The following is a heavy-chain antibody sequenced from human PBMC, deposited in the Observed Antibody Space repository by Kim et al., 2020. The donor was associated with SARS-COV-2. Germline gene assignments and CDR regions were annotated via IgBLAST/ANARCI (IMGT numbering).Heavy chain of an antibody. CDR1: GGSISSSSYY. D-gene: IGHD5-18*01. J-gene: IGHJ4*02. V-gene: IGHV4-39*01. CDR2: IYYSGST. CDR3: ASRPGRKYSYGYFGPKPAYDY. Sequence: SETLSLTCTVSGGSISSSSYYWGWIRQPPGKGLEWIGSIYYSGSTYYNPSLKSRVTISVDTSKNQFSLKLSSVTAADTAVYYCASRPGRKYSYGYFGPKPAYDYWGQGTLVTVSS.